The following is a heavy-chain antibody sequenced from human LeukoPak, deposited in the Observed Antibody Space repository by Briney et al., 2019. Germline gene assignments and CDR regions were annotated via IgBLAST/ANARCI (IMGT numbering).Heavy chain of an antibody. V-gene: IGHV5-10-1*01. CDR1: GYSFTTYW. Sequence: GKSLRISCKGSGYSFTTYWITWVRQMPGKGLEWMGTIDPSDSYTNYSPSFQGHVCISVDKSISTAYLQWSSLKASDTAMYYCARHLYGSVTYNVDYWGQGTLVTVSS. CDR2: IDPSDSYT. J-gene: IGHJ4*02. CDR3: ARHLYGSVTYNVDY. D-gene: IGHD3-10*01.